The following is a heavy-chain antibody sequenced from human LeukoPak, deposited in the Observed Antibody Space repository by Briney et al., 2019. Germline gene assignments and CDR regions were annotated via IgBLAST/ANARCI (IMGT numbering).Heavy chain of an antibody. CDR2: ISGSGGST. Sequence: GGSLRLSCAASGFTFSSYAMSWVRQAPGKGLEWVSAISGSGGSTYYADSVKGRFTISRDNSKNTLYLQMNSLRAEDTAVYYCAKGRVARRGFYYYYYMDVWGKGTTVTVSS. J-gene: IGHJ6*03. V-gene: IGHV3-23*01. CDR1: GFTFSSYA. CDR3: AKGRVARRGFYYYYYMDV. D-gene: IGHD6-6*01.